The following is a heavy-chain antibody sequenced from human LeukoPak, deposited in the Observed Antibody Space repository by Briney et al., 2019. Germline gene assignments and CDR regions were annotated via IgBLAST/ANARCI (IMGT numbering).Heavy chain of an antibody. Sequence: GGSLRLSCAASGFIFSDYYMNWLRQAPGKGLEWVSTISRGGNSIYYAESVKGRFTISRDNAKNSLYLQMNSLRAEDTAVYYCARDQYLDYRGQGTLVTVSS. J-gene: IGHJ4*02. CDR1: GFIFSDYY. CDR2: ISRGGNSI. V-gene: IGHV3-11*01. CDR3: ARDQYLDY.